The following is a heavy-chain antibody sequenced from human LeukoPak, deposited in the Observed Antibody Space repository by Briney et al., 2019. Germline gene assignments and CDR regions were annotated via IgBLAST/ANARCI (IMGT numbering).Heavy chain of an antibody. J-gene: IGHJ4*02. CDR2: IWNDGSNK. V-gene: IGHV3-33*01. CDR3: ASISDLLFYFDS. Sequence: GGSRRLSCAASGFTFNVYGIHWVRQAPGKGLEWVAVIWNDGSNKYYADSVKGRFTISRDNSKNTVYLQMNSLRVEDTAMYYCASISDLLFYFDSWGQGNLVTVSS. CDR1: GFTFNVYG.